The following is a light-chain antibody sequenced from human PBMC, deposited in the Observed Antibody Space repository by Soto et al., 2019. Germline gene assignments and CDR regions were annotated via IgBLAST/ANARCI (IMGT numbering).Light chain of an antibody. CDR2: EVN. Sequence: QSALTQPPSASGSPGQSVTISCTGTSSDVGAYKYVSWYQQYPGKAPKLMIYEVNKRPSGVPDRFSGSKSGNTASLTVSGLQAEDEADYYCTSYTGSNIWVFGGGTTLTVL. V-gene: IGLV2-8*01. J-gene: IGLJ3*02. CDR3: TSYTGSNIWV. CDR1: SSDVGAYKY.